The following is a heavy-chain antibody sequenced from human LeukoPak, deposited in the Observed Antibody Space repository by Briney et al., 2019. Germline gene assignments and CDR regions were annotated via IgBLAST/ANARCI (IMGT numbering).Heavy chain of an antibody. V-gene: IGHV3-7*01. CDR2: INRDGSGK. Sequence: PGGSLRLSCATSGFTFDSYWMTWVRQGPGKGLEWVANINRDGSGKYYVDSVKGRFTISRDNAKNSLYLQMNSLRADDTAVYYCARRIAVTGTGGYFEPWGRGTLVSVSS. J-gene: IGHJ2*01. D-gene: IGHD6-19*01. CDR1: GFTFDSYW. CDR3: ARRIAVTGTGGYFEP.